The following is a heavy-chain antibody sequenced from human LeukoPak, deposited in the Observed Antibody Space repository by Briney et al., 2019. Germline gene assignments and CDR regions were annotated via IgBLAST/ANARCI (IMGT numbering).Heavy chain of an antibody. J-gene: IGHJ4*02. D-gene: IGHD5-12*01. CDR1: GFTFSSYG. Sequence: AGGSLRLSCAASGFTFSSYGMHWVRQAPGKGLEWVAVIWYGGSNKYYADSVKGRFTISRDNSKNTLYLQMNSLRAEDTAVYYCAKDLLRYSGYDGGPLDYWGQGTLVTVSS. CDR2: IWYGGSNK. CDR3: AKDLLRYSGYDGGPLDY. V-gene: IGHV3-30*02.